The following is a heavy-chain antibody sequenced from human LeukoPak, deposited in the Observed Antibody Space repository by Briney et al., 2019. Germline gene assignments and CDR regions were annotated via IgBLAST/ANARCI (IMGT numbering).Heavy chain of an antibody. D-gene: IGHD3-22*01. CDR3: ARENYDSSGYYGFDY. CDR1: GFTFSSYE. CDR2: ISSSGSTI. V-gene: IGHV3-48*03. Sequence: GGSLRLSCAASGFTFSSYEMNWVRQAPGKGLAWVSYISSSGSTIYYADSVKGRFTISRDNAKNSLYLQMNSLRAEDTAVYYCARENYDSSGYYGFDYWGQGTLVTVSS. J-gene: IGHJ4*02.